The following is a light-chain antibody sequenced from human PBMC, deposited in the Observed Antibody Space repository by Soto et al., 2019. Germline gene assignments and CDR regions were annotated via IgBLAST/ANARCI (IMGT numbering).Light chain of an antibody. V-gene: IGKV3-15*01. CDR2: VAS. CDR3: QQYNVWPLT. CDR1: QSVSSN. J-gene: IGKJ4*01. Sequence: EIVMTQSPATLSVSPGERATLSCRASQSVSSNLAWYQQKPGQTPKLLIYVASTRATGIPDRFSGSGSGTEFTLTISSLQSEDFAVYYWQQYNVWPLTFGGGTKVEFK.